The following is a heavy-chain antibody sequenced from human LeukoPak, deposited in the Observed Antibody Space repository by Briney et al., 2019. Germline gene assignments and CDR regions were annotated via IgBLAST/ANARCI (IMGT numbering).Heavy chain of an antibody. CDR1: GGSISSYY. Sequence: SETLSLTCTVSGGSISSYYWSWIRQPAGKGLEWIGRIYTSGSTNYNPSLKSRVTMSVDTSKNQFSLKLTSVTAADTAVYYCARSYCSGGGCPNWFDPWGRGTLVTASS. J-gene: IGHJ5*02. D-gene: IGHD2-15*01. CDR3: ARSYCSGGGCPNWFDP. V-gene: IGHV4-4*07. CDR2: IYTSGST.